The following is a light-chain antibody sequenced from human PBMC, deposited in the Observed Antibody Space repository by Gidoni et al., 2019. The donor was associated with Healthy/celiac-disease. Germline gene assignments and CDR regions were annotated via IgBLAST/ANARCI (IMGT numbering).Light chain of an antibody. V-gene: IGKV1-33*01. J-gene: IGKJ3*01. CDR3: QQYDNLLFT. CDR1: HDISHY. CDR2: DAS. Sequence: IQMSPSPSSLSASVRDRVTITCQASHDISHYLTRYQQKPGKAPKLLIYDASNWETGFPSRCIGRGSGTDFTSTISSLQPEVIATYYCQQYDNLLFTFGPGTKVDIK.